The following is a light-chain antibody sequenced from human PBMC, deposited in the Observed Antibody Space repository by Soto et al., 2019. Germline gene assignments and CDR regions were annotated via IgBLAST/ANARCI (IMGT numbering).Light chain of an antibody. V-gene: IGKV3D-20*02. CDR1: QSVSSSY. CDR3: QQRSHWPRT. CDR2: DAS. Sequence: EIVLTQSPGTLSLSPWERATLSCRASQSVSSSYLAWYQQKPGQAPRLLIYDASTRATGIPDRFSGSGSGTDFSLTISSLEPEDFAVYYCQQRSHWPRTFGQGTKVDIK. J-gene: IGKJ1*01.